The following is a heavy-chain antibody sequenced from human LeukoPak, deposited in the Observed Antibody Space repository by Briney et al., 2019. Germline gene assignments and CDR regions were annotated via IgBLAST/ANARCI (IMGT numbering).Heavy chain of an antibody. CDR2: IYYSGST. V-gene: IGHV4-39*01. D-gene: IGHD4-23*01. Sequence: SKTLSLTCNVSGGSISSSSYYWGWVRQPPGKGLEWIGTIYYSGSTYYNPSLKSRVTISVDTSTNQFSLRLSSVTAADTAVYYCARHVYGGNSDDAFDIWGQGTMVTVSS. J-gene: IGHJ3*02. CDR3: ARHVYGGNSDDAFDI. CDR1: GGSISSSSYY.